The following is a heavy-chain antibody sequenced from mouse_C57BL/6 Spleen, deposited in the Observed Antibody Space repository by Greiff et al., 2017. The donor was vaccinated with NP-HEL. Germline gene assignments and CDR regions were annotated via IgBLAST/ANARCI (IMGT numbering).Heavy chain of an antibody. CDR3: ARGELSNLYAMDY. CDR2: IYPSDSET. D-gene: IGHD2-5*01. CDR1: GYTFTSYW. V-gene: IGHV1-61*01. Sequence: QVQLKQPGAELVRPGSSVKLSCKASGYTFTSYWMDWVKQRPGQGLEWIGNIYPSDSETHYNQKFKDKATLTVDKSSSTAYMQLSSLTSEDSAVYYCARGELSNLYAMDYWGQGTSVTVSS. J-gene: IGHJ4*01.